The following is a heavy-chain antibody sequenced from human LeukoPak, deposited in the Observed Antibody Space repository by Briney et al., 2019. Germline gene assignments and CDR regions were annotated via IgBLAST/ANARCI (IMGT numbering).Heavy chain of an antibody. D-gene: IGHD1-1*01. CDR3: ARLVQTGARGGNWFDP. V-gene: IGHV1-46*01. J-gene: IGHJ5*02. CDR2: INPSGGST. Sequence: ASVKVSCKASGYTFTSYYMHWVRQAPGQGLEWMGIINPSGGSTSYARKFQGRVTMTTDTSTSTAYMELRSLRSDDTAVYYCARLVQTGARGGNWFDPWGQGTLVTVSS. CDR1: GYTFTSYY.